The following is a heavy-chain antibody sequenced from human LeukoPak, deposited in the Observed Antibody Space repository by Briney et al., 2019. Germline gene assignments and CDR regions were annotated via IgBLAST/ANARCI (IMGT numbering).Heavy chain of an antibody. CDR1: GGSISSGDYY. CDR2: IYYSGST. J-gene: IGHJ5*02. CDR3: ARAEGYCSSTSCLTGWFDP. V-gene: IGHV4-30-4*08. D-gene: IGHD2-2*01. Sequence: PSQTLSLTCTVSGGSISSGDYYWSWIRQPPGKGLEWIGYIYYSGSTYYNPSLKSRVTISVDRSKNQFSLKLSSVTAADTAVYYCARAEGYCSSTSCLTGWFDPWGQGTLVTVSS.